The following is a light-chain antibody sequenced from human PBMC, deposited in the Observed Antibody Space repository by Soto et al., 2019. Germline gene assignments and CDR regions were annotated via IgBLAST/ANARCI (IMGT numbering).Light chain of an antibody. CDR1: QGISSY. CDR3: EEYAHYPPIS. V-gene: IGKV1-8*01. Sequence: AIRMTQSPSSLSASTGDRATITCRASQGISSYVAWYQQKPGKAPKLLIYAASNLQSEVPSRFRGSGSGTAFTLTTSCLQSEDFATYYCEEYAHYPPISFVHGTLLVIK. CDR2: AAS. J-gene: IGKJ5*01.